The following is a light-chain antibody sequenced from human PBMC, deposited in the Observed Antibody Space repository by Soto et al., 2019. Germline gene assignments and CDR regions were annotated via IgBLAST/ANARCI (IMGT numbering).Light chain of an antibody. CDR3: QQRSNWIT. V-gene: IGKV3-15*01. CDR2: GAS. Sequence: EIVLTQSPATLSLSPGEIATLSFSASQSVRSNLAWYQQKLGQAPRLLIYGASTRATGIPARFSGSGSGTEFTLTISSLQSEDFAVYYCQQRSNWITFGQGTRLEIK. J-gene: IGKJ5*01. CDR1: QSVRSN.